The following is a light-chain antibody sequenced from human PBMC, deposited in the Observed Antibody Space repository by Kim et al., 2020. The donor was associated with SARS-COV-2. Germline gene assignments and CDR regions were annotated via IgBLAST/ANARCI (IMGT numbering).Light chain of an antibody. CDR3: QQDYSTQVT. Sequence: DIVMTQSPDSLAVSLGERATINCKSSQSVLYSSNNKNYLAWYQQKPGQPPKLLIYWASTRESGVPDRFSGSGSGTDFTLTISSLQAEDVAVDYCQQDYSTQVTFGGGTKVDIK. J-gene: IGKJ4*01. CDR1: QSVLYSSNNKNY. V-gene: IGKV4-1*01. CDR2: WAS.